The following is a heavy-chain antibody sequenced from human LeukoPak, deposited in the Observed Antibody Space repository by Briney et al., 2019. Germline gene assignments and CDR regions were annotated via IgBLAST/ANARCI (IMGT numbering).Heavy chain of an antibody. J-gene: IGHJ4*02. V-gene: IGHV4-39*07. CDR2: IYYSGST. CDR3: ARASTIFGHFAY. D-gene: IGHD3-3*01. CDR1: GGSISGTPYY. Sequence: SETLSLTCAISGGSISGTPYYWGWIRQPPGKGLEWIGSIYYSGSTYYNPTLKSRLTISVDTSKNQFSLKLSSVTAADTAVYYCARASTIFGHFAYWGRGTLVTVSS.